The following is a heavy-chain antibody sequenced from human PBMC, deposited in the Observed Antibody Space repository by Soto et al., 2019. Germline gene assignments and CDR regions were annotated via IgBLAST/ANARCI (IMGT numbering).Heavy chain of an antibody. CDR1: GFSLSTSGVG. CDR2: IYWDDDK. Sequence: QITLKESGPTLVKPTQTLTLTCTFSGFSLSTSGVGVGWIRQPPGKALEWLALIYWDDDKRYSPSLKSRLTXTXXTAKNQVVRTMTNMDPVDTATYYCAHSLTYYYFDYWGQGTLVTVSS. D-gene: IGHD3-16*01. J-gene: IGHJ4*02. CDR3: AHSLTYYYFDY. V-gene: IGHV2-5*02.